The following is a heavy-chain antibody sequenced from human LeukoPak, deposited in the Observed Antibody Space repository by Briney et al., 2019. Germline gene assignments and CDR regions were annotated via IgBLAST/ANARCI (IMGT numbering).Heavy chain of an antibody. CDR1: GFTFSSYA. Sequence: PGGSLRLSCAASGFTFSSYAMSWVRQAPGKGLEWVSAISGSGGSTYYADSVKGRFTISRDNSKNTLYLQMNSLRAEDTAVYYCAKDTRGSGGYRSDYWGQGTLVTVSS. V-gene: IGHV3-23*01. J-gene: IGHJ4*02. CDR3: AKDTRGSGGYRSDY. CDR2: ISGSGGST. D-gene: IGHD3-10*01.